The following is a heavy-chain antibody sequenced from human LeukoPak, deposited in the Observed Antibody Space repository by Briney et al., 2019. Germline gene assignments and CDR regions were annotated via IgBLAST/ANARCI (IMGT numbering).Heavy chain of an antibody. Sequence: GGSLRLSCAASGLTFSSYSMSWVRQAPGKGLEWVSGISFSGTTTYYADSVKGRFTVSRDNSKNTLYLQMDGLRAEGTAVYYCARDPTELQLLSYYFDSWGQGTLVAVSS. CDR1: GLTFSSYS. J-gene: IGHJ4*02. D-gene: IGHD2-2*01. CDR2: ISFSGTTT. V-gene: IGHV3-23*01. CDR3: ARDPTELQLLSYYFDS.